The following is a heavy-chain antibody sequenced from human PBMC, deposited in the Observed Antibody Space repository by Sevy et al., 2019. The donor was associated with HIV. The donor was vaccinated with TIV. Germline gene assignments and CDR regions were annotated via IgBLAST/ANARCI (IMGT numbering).Heavy chain of an antibody. D-gene: IGHD3-3*01. CDR3: ARDQFDYDFWSGYWAGNFYYYYGMDV. CDR1: GFTFSSYW. V-gene: IGHV3-74*01. CDR2: INSNVSST. J-gene: IGHJ6*02. Sequence: GGSLRLSCAASGFTFSSYWMHWVRKAPGKGLVWVSRINSNVSSTSYADSVKGQFTISRDNAKNTLYLQMHRLRAEDTAVYYGARDQFDYDFWSGYWAGNFYYYYGMDVWGQGTTVTVSS.